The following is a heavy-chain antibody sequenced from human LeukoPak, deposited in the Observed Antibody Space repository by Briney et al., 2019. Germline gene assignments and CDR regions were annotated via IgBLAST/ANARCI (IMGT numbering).Heavy chain of an antibody. CDR1: GGSISSYY. J-gene: IGHJ5*02. Sequence: PSETLSLTCTVSGGSISSYYWSWIRQPPGKGLEWIGYIYYSGRTNYNPPLKSRVTISVDTSKNQYALKLSSVTAADTAVYYCARLVSGGESGSHWCDPWGQGTLVTVSS. CDR2: IYYSGRT. CDR3: ARLVSGGESGSHWCDP. D-gene: IGHD2-21*01. V-gene: IGHV4-59*08.